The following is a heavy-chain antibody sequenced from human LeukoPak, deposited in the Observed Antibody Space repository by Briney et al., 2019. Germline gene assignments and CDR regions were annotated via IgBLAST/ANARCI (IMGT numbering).Heavy chain of an antibody. CDR2: ISYDGSNK. CDR1: GFTFSSYA. D-gene: IGHD3-10*01. J-gene: IGHJ4*02. V-gene: IGHV3-30-3*01. CDR3: ARDPYYYGSGSYYPRPGRGSYFDY. Sequence: GGSLRLSCAASGFTFSSYAMHWVRQAPGKGLEWVAVISYDGSNKYYADSVKGRFTISRDNSKNTLYLQMNSLRAEDTAVYYCARDPYYYGSGSYYPRPGRGSYFDYWGQGTLVTVSS.